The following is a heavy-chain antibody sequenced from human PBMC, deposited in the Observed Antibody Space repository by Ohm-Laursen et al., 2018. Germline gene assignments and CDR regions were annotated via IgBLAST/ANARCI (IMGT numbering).Heavy chain of an antibody. CDR3: ARGVGATHFDF. CDR2: AHYSGSP. Sequence: SETLSLTCTVSGGSVNDYYWTWIRQPPGKGLEWIGYAHYSGSPNSNPSLRGRVTILVDKSKNQFSLKLISVTAADTALHYCARGVGATHFDFWGQGALVTVSS. D-gene: IGHD1-26*01. V-gene: IGHV4-59*02. CDR1: GGSVNDYY. J-gene: IGHJ4*02.